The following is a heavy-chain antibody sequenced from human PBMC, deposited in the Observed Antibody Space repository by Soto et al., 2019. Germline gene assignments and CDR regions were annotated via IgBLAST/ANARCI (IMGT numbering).Heavy chain of an antibody. J-gene: IGHJ3*02. V-gene: IGHV4-30-2*01. CDR2: NSHGGNT. CDR1: GGSINNGGYS. D-gene: IGHD3-9*01. Sequence: SETLSLTCAVSGGSINNGGYSWSWLRQPPGKGLEWIGYNSHGGNTYYNPSLRSRVIMSIDKSKNHFSLGLKSVTAADTATYYCARTSYDILTGRLDAFDIWGQGTMVTVSS. CDR3: ARTSYDILTGRLDAFDI.